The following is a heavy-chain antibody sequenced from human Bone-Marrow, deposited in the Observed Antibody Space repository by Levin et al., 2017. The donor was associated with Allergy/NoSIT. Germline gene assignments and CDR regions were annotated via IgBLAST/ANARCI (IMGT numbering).Heavy chain of an antibody. J-gene: IGHJ4*02. D-gene: IGHD2-2*01. Sequence: PSETLSLTCAVDGESFSGYFWTWIRQSPGTGLEWIGQINFNGIITYNPSLERRAILSVDPTKKQFSLKMDYLTAADTAMYFCARGGEVPSQYYFDYWGQGTLVTVSS. V-gene: IGHV4-34*01. CDR1: GESFSGYF. CDR2: INFNGII. CDR3: ARGGEVPSQYYFDY.